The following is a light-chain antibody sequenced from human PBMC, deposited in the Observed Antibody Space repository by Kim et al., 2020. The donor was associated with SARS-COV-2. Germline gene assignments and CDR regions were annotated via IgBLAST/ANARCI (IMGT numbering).Light chain of an antibody. J-gene: IGLJ2*01. CDR1: SLRSYY. V-gene: IGLV3-19*01. CDR2: GKN. Sequence: AVGQKVRITCQGDSLRSYYANWYQQKPGQAPVLVIYGKNNRPSGIPDRFSGSSSGNTASLTITGAQAEDEADYYCNSRDSSGNHVIFGGGTKLTVL. CDR3: NSRDSSGNHVI.